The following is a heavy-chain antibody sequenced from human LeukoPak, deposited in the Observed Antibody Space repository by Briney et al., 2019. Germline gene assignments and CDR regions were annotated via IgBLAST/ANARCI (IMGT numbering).Heavy chain of an antibody. CDR3: AKDQTMVRGVYFDY. V-gene: IGHV3-23*01. Sequence: GGSLRLTCAASGFTFSNYAMNWVRQAPGKGLEWVSAISGSGGTTYYADSVKGRFTISRDNSKNTLYLQMNSLRAEDTAVYYCAKDQTMVRGVYFDYWGQGTLVTVSS. D-gene: IGHD3-10*01. CDR1: GFTFSNYA. J-gene: IGHJ4*02. CDR2: ISGSGGTT.